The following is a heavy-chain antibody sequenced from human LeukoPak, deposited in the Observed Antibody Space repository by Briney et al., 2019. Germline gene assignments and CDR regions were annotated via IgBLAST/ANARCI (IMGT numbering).Heavy chain of an antibody. V-gene: IGHV3-9*01. D-gene: IGHD6-13*01. CDR3: ARDYKLAAAGSFDY. CDR1: GFTFDDYA. Sequence: GGSLRLSCAASGFTFDDYAMHWVRQAPGKGLEWVSGISWNSGSIGYADSVKGRFTISRDNAKNSLYLQMNSLRAEDTAVYYCARDYKLAAAGSFDYWGQGTLVTVSS. CDR2: ISWNSGSI. J-gene: IGHJ4*02.